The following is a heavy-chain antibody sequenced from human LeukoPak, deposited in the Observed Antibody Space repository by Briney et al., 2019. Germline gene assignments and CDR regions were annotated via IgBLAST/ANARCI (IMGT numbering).Heavy chain of an antibody. CDR3: AACTAADNCFDP. CDR2: IYPGDSDT. CDR1: GYSFTRYW. Sequence: GESLKISCKGSGYSFTRYWIGWVRRMPGKGLECMGIIYPGDSDTRYSPSFQGQVTISADKSISTAYLQWSSLKASDTAMYYCAACTAADNCFDPWGQGTLVTVSS. D-gene: IGHD6-13*01. V-gene: IGHV5-51*01. J-gene: IGHJ5*02.